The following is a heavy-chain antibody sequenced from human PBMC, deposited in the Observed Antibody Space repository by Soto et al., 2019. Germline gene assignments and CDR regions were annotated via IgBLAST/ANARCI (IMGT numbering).Heavy chain of an antibody. D-gene: IGHD6-13*01. J-gene: IGHJ4*02. CDR2: IWYDGSNK. Sequence: SGGSLRLSCAASGFTFSSYGMHWVRQAPGKGLEWVAVIWYDGSNKYYADSVKGRFTISRDNSKNTLYLQMNSLRAEDKAVYYCQSTIAAADTPIDYWGPGTLVTVSS. CDR3: QSTIAAADTPIDY. CDR1: GFTFSSYG. V-gene: IGHV3-33*01.